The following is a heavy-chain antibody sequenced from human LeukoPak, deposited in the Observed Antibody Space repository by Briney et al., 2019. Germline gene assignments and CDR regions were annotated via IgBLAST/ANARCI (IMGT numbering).Heavy chain of an antibody. CDR1: GGSFSNYY. D-gene: IGHD6-13*01. Sequence: PSETLSLTCAVYGGSFSNYYWSWIRQPPGKGLEWIGEINHSGSTNYNPSLKSRVTISVDTSKNQFSLKLSSVTAADTAVYYCARGPYSSPFDYWGQGTLVTVSS. V-gene: IGHV4-34*01. CDR3: ARGPYSSPFDY. CDR2: INHSGST. J-gene: IGHJ4*02.